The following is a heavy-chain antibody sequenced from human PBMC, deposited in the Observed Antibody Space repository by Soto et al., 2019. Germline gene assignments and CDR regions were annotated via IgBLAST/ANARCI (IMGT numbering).Heavy chain of an antibody. J-gene: IGHJ5*02. CDR1: GDTISTGGYS. V-gene: IGHV4-30-2*01. CDR2: TNHSGNP. Sequence: QLQLQESGSRLVKSSETLSITCGVSGDTISTGGYSWASIRKPPGKALEWIGHTNHSGNPYYNPSIKSRVIISLDRAKNQFALKVRAVTAAGTAVDYGAREAYGDYFGYFVPGGQGTLVTVSS. D-gene: IGHD4-17*01. CDR3: AREAYGDYFGYFVP.